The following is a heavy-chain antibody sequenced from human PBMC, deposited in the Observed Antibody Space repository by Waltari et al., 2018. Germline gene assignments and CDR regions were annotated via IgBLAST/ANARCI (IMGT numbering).Heavy chain of an antibody. CDR3: AREVGDWSDALGY. J-gene: IGHJ4*02. Sequence: EVQLVESGGGLIQPGGSLRLSCAASGFIVRSKYMSWVRQAPGKGLEGISGIDRGGSTYYADSGKGRFTISRDNSKNTVFLQMNSLRAEDTAVYYCAREVGDWSDALGYWGQGTLVTVSS. D-gene: IGHD1-1*01. CDR2: IDRGGST. CDR1: GFIVRSKY. V-gene: IGHV3-53*01.